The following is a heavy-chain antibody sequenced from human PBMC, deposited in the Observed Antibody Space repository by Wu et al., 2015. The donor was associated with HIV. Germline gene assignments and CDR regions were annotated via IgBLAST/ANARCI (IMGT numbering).Heavy chain of an antibody. CDR3: VRELGYYYVSGGYLRAFDI. V-gene: IGHV1-2*02. D-gene: IGHD3-22*01. CDR2: INPNIGDT. J-gene: IGHJ3*02. CDR1: GYTFTGYY. Sequence: QVQLVQSGAEVKKPGASVKVSCKASGYTFTGYYIHWVRRAPGQGLEWMGWINPNIGDTNYAQKFQGRATMTRDTSIGTAYMELSRLRSDDTAVYYCVRELGYYYVSGGYLRAFDIWGQGTMVTVSS.